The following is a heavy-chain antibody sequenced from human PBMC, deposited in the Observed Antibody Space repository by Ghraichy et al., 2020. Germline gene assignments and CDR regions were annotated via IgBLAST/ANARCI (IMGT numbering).Heavy chain of an antibody. CDR1: GFTFSESW. V-gene: IGHV3-7*03. J-gene: IGHJ4*02. D-gene: IGHD5-12*01. Sequence: GGSLRLSCAASGFTFSESWMNWVRQAPGKGLEWVASMNPDGIEIYYIDSVRGRFTISRDNARNSLYLQMNSLRAEDSAMYYCVGDVGWIAFDYWGKGTLVTVSS. CDR3: VGDVGWIAFDY. CDR2: MNPDGIEI.